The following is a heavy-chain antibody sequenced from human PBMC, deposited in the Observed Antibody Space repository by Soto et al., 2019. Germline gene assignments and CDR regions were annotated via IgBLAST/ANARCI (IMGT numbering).Heavy chain of an antibody. J-gene: IGHJ6*02. CDR2: LYYSETT. V-gene: IGHV4-59*01. CDR1: GASISSYY. D-gene: IGHD2-15*01. Sequence: SETLSLTCTVSGASISSYYWSWIRQPPGKGLEWIGHLYYSETTNYNPSLKSRVTISLDTSNNQFSLKLSSVTAADTAIYYCARGYCSGGSCYADGMDVWGQGTTVTVSS. CDR3: ARGYCSGGSCYADGMDV.